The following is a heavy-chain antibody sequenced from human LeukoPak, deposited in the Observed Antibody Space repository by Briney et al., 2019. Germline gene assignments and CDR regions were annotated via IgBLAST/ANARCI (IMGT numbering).Heavy chain of an antibody. CDR1: GFTFSSYE. Sequence: GGSLRLSCAASGFTFSSYEMNWVRQAPGKGLEWVSYISSSGSTIYYADSVKGRFTISRDNSKNTLYLQMNSLRAEDTAVYYCARDREAFDIWGQGTMVTVSS. CDR3: ARDREAFDI. CDR2: ISSSGSTI. D-gene: IGHD1-26*01. J-gene: IGHJ3*02. V-gene: IGHV3-48*03.